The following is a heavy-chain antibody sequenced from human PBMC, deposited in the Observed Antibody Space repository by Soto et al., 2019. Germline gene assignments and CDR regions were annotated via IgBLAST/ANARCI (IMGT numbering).Heavy chain of an antibody. CDR1: GFTFSDYI. D-gene: IGHD2-21*01. V-gene: IGHV3-23*01. J-gene: IGHJ6*02. CDR2: ISGSGNNR. CDR3: AKERLGSAAAHYGLDV. Sequence: EVQLLESGGGLVQPGGSLRLSCTASGFTFSDYIINWVRQAPGKGLEWVSGISGSGNNRYYADSMKGRFTVSRDNSKNTVYLQMNSLRGDDTAVYYCAKERLGSAAAHYGLDVWGQGTTVTVSS.